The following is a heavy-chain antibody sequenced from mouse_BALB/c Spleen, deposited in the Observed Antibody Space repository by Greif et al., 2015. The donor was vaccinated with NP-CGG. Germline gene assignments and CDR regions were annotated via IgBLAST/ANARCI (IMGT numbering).Heavy chain of an antibody. CDR1: GFTFSSFG. CDR2: ISSGSSTI. CDR3: ARSLYGYAYAMDY. Sequence: EVQVVESGGGLVQPGGSRKLSCAASGFTFSSFGMHWVRQAPEKGLEWVAYISSGSSTIYYADTVKGRFTISRDNPKNTLFLQMTSLRSEDTAMYYCARSLYGYAYAMDYWGQGTSVTVSS. V-gene: IGHV5-17*02. J-gene: IGHJ4*01. D-gene: IGHD1-2*01.